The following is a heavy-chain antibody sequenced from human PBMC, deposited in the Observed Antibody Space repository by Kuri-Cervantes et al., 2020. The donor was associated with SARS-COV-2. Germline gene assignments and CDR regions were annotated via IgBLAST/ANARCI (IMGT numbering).Heavy chain of an antibody. Sequence: GESLKISCAASGFTFSSYAMHWVRQAPGKGLEWVAVISYDGSNKHYADPVKGRFTISRDNSKSTLYLQMNSLRAEDTAVYYCARDELVDYWGQGTLVTVSS. CDR1: GFTFSSYA. CDR3: ARDELVDY. V-gene: IGHV3-30-3*01. CDR2: ISYDGSNK. J-gene: IGHJ4*02.